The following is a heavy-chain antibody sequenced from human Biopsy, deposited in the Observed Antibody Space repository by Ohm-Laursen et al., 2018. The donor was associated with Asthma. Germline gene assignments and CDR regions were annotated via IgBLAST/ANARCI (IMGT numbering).Heavy chain of an antibody. Sequence: SLRLSCAASGFTFSSYWMHWVRQAPGKGLEWVAVMSFDGRQTYYADSVKGRFTISRDNSKNTLYLQMNSLRAEDTAVYYCAKRGSYFDYWGQGTLVTVSS. CDR3: AKRGSYFDY. CDR1: GFTFSSYW. D-gene: IGHD1-26*01. CDR2: MSFDGRQT. J-gene: IGHJ4*02. V-gene: IGHV3-30*18.